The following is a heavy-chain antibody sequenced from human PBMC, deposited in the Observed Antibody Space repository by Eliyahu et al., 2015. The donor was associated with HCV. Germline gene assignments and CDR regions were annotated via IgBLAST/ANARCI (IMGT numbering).Heavy chain of an antibody. Sequence: QVQLQESGPGLVKPSXTLSXTCTVPGGSXTTXYWSWTRPPPGKGPEWIVVIHYSRRXXYNPSLKSRVTISLDTSKNQFSLNLTSVTAADTAVYYCASGGGGIAVAGTGGWFDPWGQGTLVTVSS. CDR1: GGSXTTXY. CDR3: ASGGGGIAVAGTGGWFDP. V-gene: IGHV4-59*01. D-gene: IGHD6-19*01. J-gene: IGHJ5*02. CDR2: IHYSRRX.